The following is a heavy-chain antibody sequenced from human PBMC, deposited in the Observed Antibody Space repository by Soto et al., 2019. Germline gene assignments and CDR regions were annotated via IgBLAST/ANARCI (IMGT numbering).Heavy chain of an antibody. V-gene: IGHV3-9*01. J-gene: IGHJ6*02. CDR2: ISWNSGSI. CDR3: AKDLEKYYGMDV. Sequence: LRLSCAASGFTFDDYAMHWVRQAPGKGLEWVSGISWNSGSIGYADSVKGRFTISRDNAKNSLYLQMNSLRAEDTALYYCAKDLEKYYGMDVWGQGTKVTVYS. CDR1: GFTFDDYA.